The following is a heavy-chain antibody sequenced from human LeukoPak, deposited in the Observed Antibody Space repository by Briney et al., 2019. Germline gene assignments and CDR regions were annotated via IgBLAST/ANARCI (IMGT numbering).Heavy chain of an antibody. D-gene: IGHD3-3*01. CDR3: ARVPGRYYDFWSGYYSCYYGMDV. Sequence: PGGSLRLSCAASGFTFSSYSMNWVRQAPGKGLEWVSSISSSSSYIYYADSVKGRFTISRDNAKNSLYLQMNSLRAEDTAVYYCARVPGRYYDFWSGYYSCYYGMDVWGQGTTVTVSS. V-gene: IGHV3-21*01. CDR2: ISSSSSYI. J-gene: IGHJ6*02. CDR1: GFTFSSYS.